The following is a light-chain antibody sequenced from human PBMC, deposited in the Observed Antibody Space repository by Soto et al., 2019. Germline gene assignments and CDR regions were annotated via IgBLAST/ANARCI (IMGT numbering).Light chain of an antibody. J-gene: IGLJ2*01. CDR2: DVS. CDR3: SSYTSSSTFV. V-gene: IGLV2-18*02. Sequence: QSALTQPPSVSGSPGQSVTISCTGTSTDVGNYNRVSWYQQPPGTAPKLMIYDVSNRPSGVPDRFSGSKSGNTASLTISGLQADEEADYYCSSYTSSSTFVFGGGTKLTVL. CDR1: STDVGNYNR.